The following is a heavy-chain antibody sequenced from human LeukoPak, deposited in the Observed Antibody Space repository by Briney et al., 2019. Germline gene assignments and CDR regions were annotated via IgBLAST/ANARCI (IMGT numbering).Heavy chain of an antibody. D-gene: IGHD4-17*01. V-gene: IGHV3-7*01. CDR1: GFPFSNYW. Sequence: GGSLRLSCAASGFPFSNYWMSWVRQAPGKGLEWVANIKQDGSEKNYVDSVKGRFTISRDNAKNPLYLQMSSLRAEDTAVYYCAKCIFYGDYEYYFDSWGQGTLVTVSS. CDR2: IKQDGSEK. J-gene: IGHJ4*02. CDR3: AKCIFYGDYEYYFDS.